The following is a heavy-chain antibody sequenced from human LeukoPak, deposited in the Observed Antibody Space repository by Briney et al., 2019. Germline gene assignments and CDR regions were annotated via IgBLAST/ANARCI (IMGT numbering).Heavy chain of an antibody. CDR3: ARAQTTVAHPFFY. J-gene: IGHJ4*02. CDR2: ITSSGSTI. V-gene: IGHV3-11*01. CDR1: GFTFSDYY. Sequence: GGSLRLSCAASGFTFSDYYMSWIRQAPGKGLEWVSYITSSGSTIYYADSVRGRFTISRDNAKNSLYLQMDSLRAEDTAVYYCARAQTTVAHPFFYWGQGTLVTVSS. D-gene: IGHD4-23*01.